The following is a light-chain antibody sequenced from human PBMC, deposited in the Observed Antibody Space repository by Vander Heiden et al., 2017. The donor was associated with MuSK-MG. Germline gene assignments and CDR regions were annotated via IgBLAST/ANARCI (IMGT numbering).Light chain of an antibody. Sequence: SALTQPPTASGSPGQSVTSSCTGTSPAVGGYNYVSCNHQHPAMAPNLIIYEVNRRPSGVPDRCSGSKSGNTASLTVSGLRAEDEADYYCSSYAGNNDLVVFGGGTKLTVL. V-gene: IGLV2-8*01. CDR1: SPAVGGYNY. J-gene: IGLJ2*01. CDR2: EVN. CDR3: SSYAGNNDLVV.